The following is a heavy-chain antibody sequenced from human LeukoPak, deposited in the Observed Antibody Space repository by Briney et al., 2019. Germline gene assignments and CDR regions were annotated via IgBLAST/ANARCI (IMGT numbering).Heavy chain of an antibody. J-gene: IGHJ3*02. CDR1: VDSISSGDYY. V-gene: IGHV4-61*02. CDR2: ISSSGST. CDR3: ARGPYCYDSSGAFDI. Sequence: PSQTLSLTSTVSVDSISSGDYYWSCIRQPAGKGLGWIARISSSGSTNYNPSLKSRATISVDTSKNQFSLKLTYVTAEDSAVYFCARGPYCYDSSGAFDIWGQGTMVTVSS. D-gene: IGHD3-22*01.